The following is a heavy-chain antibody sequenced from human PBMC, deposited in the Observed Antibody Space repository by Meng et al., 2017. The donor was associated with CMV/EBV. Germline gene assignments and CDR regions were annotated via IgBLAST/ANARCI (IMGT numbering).Heavy chain of an antibody. CDR3: ARELPNAKHFQH. Sequence: SCKASGGTFSSYAISWVRQAPGQGLEWMGGIIPIFGTANYAQKFQGRVTITTDESTSTAYMELSSLRSEDTAVYYCARELPNAKHFQHWGQGTLVTVSS. CDR1: GGTFSSYA. D-gene: IGHD2-21*02. V-gene: IGHV1-69*05. CDR2: IIPIFGTA. J-gene: IGHJ1*01.